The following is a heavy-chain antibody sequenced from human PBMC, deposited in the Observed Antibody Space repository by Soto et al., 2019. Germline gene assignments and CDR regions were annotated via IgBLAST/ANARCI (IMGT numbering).Heavy chain of an antibody. J-gene: IGHJ5*02. CDR3: ARVWSGYYTGWFDP. V-gene: IGHV1-18*01. CDR1: GYTFTSYG. D-gene: IGHD3-3*01. CDR2: ISAYNGNT. Sequence: GASVKVSCKASGYTFTSYGISWVRQAPGQGLEWMGWISAYNGNTNYAQKLQGRVTMTTDTSTSTAYMELRSLRSDDTAVYYCARVWSGYYTGWFDPWGQGTLVTVSS.